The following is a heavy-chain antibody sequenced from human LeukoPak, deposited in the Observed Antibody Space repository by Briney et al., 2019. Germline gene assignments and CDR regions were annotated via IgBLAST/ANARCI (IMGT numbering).Heavy chain of an antibody. V-gene: IGHV4-59*01. D-gene: IGHD3-22*01. CDR2: IYYSGST. CDR1: GGSISSYY. J-gene: IGHJ4*02. CDR3: ARVRRYYYDSSGYSYFDY. Sequence: SETLSLTCTVSGGSISSYYWSWIRQPPGKGLEWIGYIYYSGSTNYNPSLKSRVTISVDTSKNQFSLKLSSVTAADTAVYYCARVRRYYYDSSGYSYFDYWGQGTLVTVSS.